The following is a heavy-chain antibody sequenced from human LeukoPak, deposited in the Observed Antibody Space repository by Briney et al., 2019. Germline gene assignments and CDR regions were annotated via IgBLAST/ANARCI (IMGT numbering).Heavy chain of an antibody. CDR3: AREYREGSFYGDNWFDP. Sequence: ASVKVSCKASGYTFTGFYLHWVRQAPGQGLEWMGWSNPSDNVTKDAQNLQGRVTMTWDTSISTAYMELSRLKSDDTAVYFCAREYREGSFYGDNWFDPWGQGTLVTVSS. J-gene: IGHJ5*02. V-gene: IGHV1-2*02. CDR2: SNPSDNVT. CDR1: GYTFTGFY. D-gene: IGHD3-10*01.